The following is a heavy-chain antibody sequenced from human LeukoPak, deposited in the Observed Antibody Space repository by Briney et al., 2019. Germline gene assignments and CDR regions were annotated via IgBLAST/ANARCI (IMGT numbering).Heavy chain of an antibody. Sequence: SETLSLTCTVSGGSVSSGSYYWSWIRQPPGKGLEWIGYIYYSGSTYYNPSLKSRVTISVDTSKNQFSLKLSSVTAADTAVYYCASGRLLLKAFDIWGQGTMVTVSS. CDR2: IYYSGST. CDR3: ASGRLLLKAFDI. J-gene: IGHJ3*02. D-gene: IGHD3-22*01. V-gene: IGHV4-31*03. CDR1: GGSVSSGSYY.